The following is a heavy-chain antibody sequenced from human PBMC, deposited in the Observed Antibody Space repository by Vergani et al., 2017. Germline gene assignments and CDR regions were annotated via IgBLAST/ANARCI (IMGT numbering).Heavy chain of an antibody. CDR3: ARDRGYSTGWYSAFDI. CDR1: GGSISDYY. Sequence: QVQLQESGPGLVKSSETLSLTCTVSGGSISDYYWNWLRQPPGEGLEWIGYIYKSGNSTYNPYLKGRVTISADTSKNQFSLKLTSVTAADTALYYCARDRGYSTGWYSAFDIWGQGTMVTVSS. J-gene: IGHJ3*02. V-gene: IGHV4-59*01. CDR2: IYKSGNS. D-gene: IGHD6-19*01.